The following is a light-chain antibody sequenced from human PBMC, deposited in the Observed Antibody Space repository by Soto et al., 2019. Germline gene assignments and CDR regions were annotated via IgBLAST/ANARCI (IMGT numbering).Light chain of an antibody. CDR1: QSVNSN. CDR2: GIS. J-gene: IGKJ5*01. CDR3: QQYSKWPIT. Sequence: MVMTHSPAILSVSPGEMATLSFGASQSVNSNYLAWYQHHPGQPPRLLIYGISTRATGIPARFSGSGSGTEFSLTISSLQSEDFAVYYCQQYSKWPITFGQGTRLEIK. V-gene: IGKV3-15*01.